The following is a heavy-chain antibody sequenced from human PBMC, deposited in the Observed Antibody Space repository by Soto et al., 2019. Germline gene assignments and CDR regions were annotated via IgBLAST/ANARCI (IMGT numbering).Heavy chain of an antibody. Sequence: GSLRLSCAASGFTFSSYAMSWVRQAPGKGLEWVSAISGSGGSTYYADSVKGRFTISRVNSKNTLYLQMNSLRAEDTAVYYCAKERPKAIVVVVAAKLFDYWGQGILVTVSS. V-gene: IGHV3-23*01. CDR3: AKERPKAIVVVVAAKLFDY. J-gene: IGHJ4*02. D-gene: IGHD2-15*01. CDR1: GFTFSSYA. CDR2: ISGSGGST.